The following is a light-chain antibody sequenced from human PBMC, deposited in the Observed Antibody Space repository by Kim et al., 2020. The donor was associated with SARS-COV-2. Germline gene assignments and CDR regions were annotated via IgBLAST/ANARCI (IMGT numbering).Light chain of an antibody. V-gene: IGKV1-16*02. Sequence: AVGDRVTITTRAGQFINNHLAAFQHQPGKAPQSLIYAAFSLQSGVPSKFSGSGSGTDFTLTISSLQSEDSAIYYCQQYSTYPLITFGPGTRLEIK. J-gene: IGKJ5*01. CDR2: AAF. CDR3: QQYSTYPLIT. CDR1: QFINNH.